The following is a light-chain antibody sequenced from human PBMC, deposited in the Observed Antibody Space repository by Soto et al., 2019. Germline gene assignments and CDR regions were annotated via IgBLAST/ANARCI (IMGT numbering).Light chain of an antibody. V-gene: IGLV3-21*02. CDR1: NLESKS. Sequence: SYELTQAASVSMAPGQTAKISCGGNNLESKSVHWYQQRPGQAPVLVVYDDRARPSGIPERFSGSNSGNTATLTISRLEAGEEAVYYCQVWDGDTDHVVFGGGTKLTVL. J-gene: IGLJ2*01. CDR3: QVWDGDTDHVV. CDR2: DDR.